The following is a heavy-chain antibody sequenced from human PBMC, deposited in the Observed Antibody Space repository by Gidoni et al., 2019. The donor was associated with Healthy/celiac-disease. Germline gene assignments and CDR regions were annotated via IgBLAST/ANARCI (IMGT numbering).Heavy chain of an antibody. D-gene: IGHD3-22*01. J-gene: IGHJ4*02. CDR2: IGGSGGST. CDR1: GSTFSSYA. CDR3: AKSRITMIVVATIDY. V-gene: IGHV3-23*01. Sequence: EVQLLESGGGLVQPGGSLRLSCAASGSTFSSYAMSWVRQAPGKGLEWVSAIGGSGGSTYYADSVKGRFTISRDNAKNTLYLQMNSLRAEDTAVYYCAKSRITMIVVATIDYWGQGTLVTVSS.